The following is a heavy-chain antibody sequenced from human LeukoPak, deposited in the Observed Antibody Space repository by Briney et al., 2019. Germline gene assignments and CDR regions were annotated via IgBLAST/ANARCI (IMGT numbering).Heavy chain of an antibody. CDR1: GDSISRSSYY. Sequence: SQTLSLTCSVSGDSISRSSYYWGWIRQPPGEGLEWIGTIYYDGSTYHNPSLKSRVTISVDASKNQFSLKLSSVTAADTAVYYCARAGPYCSGGSCFGQYYFDYWGQGTLVTVSS. J-gene: IGHJ4*02. D-gene: IGHD2-15*01. CDR2: IYYDGST. CDR3: ARAGPYCSGGSCFGQYYFDY. V-gene: IGHV4-39*07.